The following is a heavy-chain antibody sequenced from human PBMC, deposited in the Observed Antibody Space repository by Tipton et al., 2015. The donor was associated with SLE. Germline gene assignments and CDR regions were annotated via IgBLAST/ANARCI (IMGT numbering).Heavy chain of an antibody. Sequence: RSLRLSCAAPGFTFSSYGMHWVRQAPGKGLEWVAVIWYDGSNKYYADSVKGRFTISRDNSKNTLYLQMNSLRAEDTAVYYCAKSFYDYIWGSYRPALDYWGQGTLVTVSS. CDR1: GFTFSSYG. J-gene: IGHJ4*02. CDR2: IWYDGSNK. V-gene: IGHV3-33*06. D-gene: IGHD3-16*02. CDR3: AKSFYDYIWGSYRPALDY.